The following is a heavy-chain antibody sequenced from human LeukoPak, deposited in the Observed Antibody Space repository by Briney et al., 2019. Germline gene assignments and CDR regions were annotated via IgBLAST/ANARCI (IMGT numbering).Heavy chain of an antibody. Sequence: ASVKVSCKASGYTFTSYDINWVRQATGQGLEWMGWMNPNSGNTGYAQKFQGRVTITRNTSIGTAYMELSSLRSEDTAVYYCARGVWGLQEPFDPWGQGTLVTVSS. CDR1: GYTFTSYD. CDR2: MNPNSGNT. V-gene: IGHV1-8*03. CDR3: ARGVWGLQEPFDP. D-gene: IGHD4-11*01. J-gene: IGHJ5*02.